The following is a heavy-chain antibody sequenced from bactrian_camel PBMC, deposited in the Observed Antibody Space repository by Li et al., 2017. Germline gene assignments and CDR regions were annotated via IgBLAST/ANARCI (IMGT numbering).Heavy chain of an antibody. J-gene: IGHJ4*01. V-gene: IGHV3S1*01. Sequence: QVQLVESGGGSVLAGGSLTLSCATNGLNSNFNCMGWFRQASGKEREGVAALHTDSDTPYYGDSVKGRFTISRDNAKNTLYLRLNSLKTEDTAIYFCARATQDSCSGAWCGGPEHWGQGTQVTVS. CDR1: GLNSNFNC. D-gene: IGHD1*01. CDR2: LHTDSDTP. CDR3: ARATQDSCSGAWCGGPEH.